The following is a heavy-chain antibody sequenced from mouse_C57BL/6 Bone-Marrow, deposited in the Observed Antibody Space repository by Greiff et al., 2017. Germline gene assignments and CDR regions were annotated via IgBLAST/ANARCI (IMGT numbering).Heavy chain of an antibody. CDR2: INPYNGGT. J-gene: IGHJ2*01. CDR1: GYTFTDYY. Sequence: VQLQQSGPVLVQPGPSVKMSCKASGYTFTDYYMNWVKQSHGKSLEWIGVINPYNGGTSYNQKFKGKATLTFDQSSSTAYMELNSLTSEDSAVYYCASPSRFDYWGQGTTLTVSS. V-gene: IGHV1-19*01. CDR3: ASPSRFDY.